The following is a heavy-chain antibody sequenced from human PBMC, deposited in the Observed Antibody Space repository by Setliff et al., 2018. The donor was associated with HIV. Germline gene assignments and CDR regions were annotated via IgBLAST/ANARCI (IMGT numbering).Heavy chain of an antibody. J-gene: IGHJ4*02. CDR2: ISSSSSTI. D-gene: IGHD2-15*01. CDR3: ARLYCSGGSCYPPDY. CDR1: GFTFSSYA. Sequence: GGSLRLSCAASGFTFSSYAMNWVRQAPGKGLEWVSYISSSSSTIYYADSVKGRFTISRDNAKNSLYLQMNSLRAEDTAVYYCARLYCSGGSCYPPDYWGQGTLVTVSS. V-gene: IGHV3-48*04.